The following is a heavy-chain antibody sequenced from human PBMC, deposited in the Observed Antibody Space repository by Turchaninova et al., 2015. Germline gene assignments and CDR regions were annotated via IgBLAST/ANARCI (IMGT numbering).Heavy chain of an antibody. CDR2: IYNSGST. V-gene: IGHV4-39*07. CDR1: GASISSSVYS. D-gene: IGHD4-23*01. Sequence: QLQLQESGPGLVKPSETLSLTCTFSGASISSSVYSWGWIRQPPGKGLEWIGIIYNSGSTYYNPSLKSRVTMSVDTSKNQFSLNLSSVTAADTAVYYCARDGRNSYYFDYWGQGTLVAVSS. CDR3: ARDGRNSYYFDY. J-gene: IGHJ4*02.